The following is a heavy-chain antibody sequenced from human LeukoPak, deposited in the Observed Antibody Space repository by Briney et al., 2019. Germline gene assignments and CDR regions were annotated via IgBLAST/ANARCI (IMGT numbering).Heavy chain of an antibody. D-gene: IGHD6-6*01. CDR2: IYYSGST. V-gene: IGHV4-59*01. CDR1: GGSISSYY. CDR3: AAYRLPGIAARQNWFDP. J-gene: IGHJ5*02. Sequence: SETLSLTCTVSGGSISSYYWSWIRQPPGKGLEWIGYIYYSGSTNYNPSLKSRVTISVDTSKNQFSLKLSSVTAADTAVYYCAAYRLPGIAARQNWFDPWGQGTLVTVSS.